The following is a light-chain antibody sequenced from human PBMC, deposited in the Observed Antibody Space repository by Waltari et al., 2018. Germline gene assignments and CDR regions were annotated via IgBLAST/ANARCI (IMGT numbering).Light chain of an antibody. CDR3: QQYYSTPPRT. V-gene: IGKV4-1*01. J-gene: IGKJ2*01. CDR1: QSLLYSSNNKNY. Sequence: DIVMTQSPDSLAVSLGERATINCKSSQSLLYSSNNKNYLAWYQQKPGQPPKLLIYWASTRESGVPDRFSGSGSGTDFTLTISSLQAEDVAVYYCQQYYSTPPRTFGQGIKLEIK. CDR2: WAS.